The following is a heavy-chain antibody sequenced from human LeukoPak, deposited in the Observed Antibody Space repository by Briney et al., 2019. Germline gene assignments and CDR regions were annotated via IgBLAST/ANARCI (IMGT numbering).Heavy chain of an antibody. CDR3: AKSYGSGSYYGNYFDY. D-gene: IGHD3-10*01. CDR2: ISWNSGSI. V-gene: IGHV3-9*01. CDR1: GFTFDDYA. J-gene: IGHJ4*02. Sequence: GGSLRLSCAASGFTFDDYAMHWVRQAPGKGLEWVSGISWNSGSIGYADSVKGRFTISRDNAKNSLYLQMNSLRAEDTALYYCAKSYGSGSYYGNYFDYWGQRTLVTVSS.